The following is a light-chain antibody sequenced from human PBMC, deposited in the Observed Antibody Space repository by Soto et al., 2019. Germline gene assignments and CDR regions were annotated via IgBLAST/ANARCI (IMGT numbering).Light chain of an antibody. CDR2: DVS. CDR3: QQYGILPIT. Sequence: EIVLTMSLGTLSVTPGERATLSCRAGQGVTTNFAWYQQKSVQSPRLLIYDVSIRATGVPARFSGSGSGTDFTLTISRLEPEDFTVYYCQQYGILPITFGQGTLLEIK. J-gene: IGKJ5*01. CDR1: QGVTTN. V-gene: IGKV3-20*01.